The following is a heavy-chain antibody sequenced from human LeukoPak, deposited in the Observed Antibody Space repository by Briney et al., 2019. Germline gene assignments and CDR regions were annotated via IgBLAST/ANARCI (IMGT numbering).Heavy chain of an antibody. CDR1: GGTFISYA. J-gene: IGHJ4*02. V-gene: IGHV1-69*05. CDR2: IIPIFGTA. Sequence: SVKVSCKASGGTFISYAISWVRQAPGQGLEWMGGIIPIFGTANYAQKFQGRVTITTDESTSTAYMELSSLRSEDTAVYYCAILGYCTNGVCYGFVDYWGQGTLVTVSS. D-gene: IGHD2-8*01. CDR3: AILGYCTNGVCYGFVDY.